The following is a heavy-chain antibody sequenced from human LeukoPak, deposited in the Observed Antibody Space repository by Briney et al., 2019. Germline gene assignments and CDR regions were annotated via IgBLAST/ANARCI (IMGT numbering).Heavy chain of an antibody. Sequence: ASVKVSCKASGYTFTGYYMHWVRQAPGQGLEWMGRINPNSGGTNYAQKFQGRVTMTRDTSISTAYMELSRLRSDDTAVYYCAGGGEDWGYYYDSSGYNEGLDYWGQGTLVTVSS. CDR2: INPNSGGT. J-gene: IGHJ4*02. CDR3: AGGGEDWGYYYDSSGYNEGLDY. CDR1: GYTFTGYY. V-gene: IGHV1-2*06. D-gene: IGHD3-22*01.